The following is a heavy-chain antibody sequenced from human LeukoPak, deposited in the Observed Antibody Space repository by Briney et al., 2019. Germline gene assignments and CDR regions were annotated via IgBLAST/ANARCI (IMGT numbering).Heavy chain of an antibody. J-gene: IGHJ4*02. CDR2: INHSGST. V-gene: IGHV4-34*01. Sequence: SETLSLTCAVYGGSSSGYYWSWIRQPPGKGLEWIGEINHSGSTTYNPSLKSRVTISVDTSKNQFSLKLRSVTAADTAVYYCASLFTFGGVTDYWGQGILVTVSS. D-gene: IGHD3-16*01. CDR3: ASLFTFGGVTDY. CDR1: GGSSSGYY.